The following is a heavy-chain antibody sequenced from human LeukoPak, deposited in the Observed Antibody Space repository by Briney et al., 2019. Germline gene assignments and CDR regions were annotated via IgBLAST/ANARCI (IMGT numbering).Heavy chain of an antibody. V-gene: IGHV4-39*01. Sequence: SETLSLSCTVSGDSINNNNYYWGWIRQPPGKGLEWIGNIYYNGRTYYSPSLKSRGTISVDTSNNQFSLKLSSVTAADTAVYYCARITDRTIFGEIMHGFDIWGQGTPVTVSS. CDR2: IYYNGRT. CDR1: GDSINNNNYY. J-gene: IGHJ3*02. D-gene: IGHD3-3*01. CDR3: ARITDRTIFGEIMHGFDI.